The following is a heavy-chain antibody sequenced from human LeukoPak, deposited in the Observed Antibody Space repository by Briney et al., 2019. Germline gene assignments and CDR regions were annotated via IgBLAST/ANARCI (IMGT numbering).Heavy chain of an antibody. CDR3: ARDRHDYGDYNWFDP. Sequence: GASVKVSCKASGGTFSSYAISWVRQAPGQGLEWMGRIIPILGIANYAQKFQGRVTITADKSTSTAYMELSSLRSEDTAVYYCARDRHDYGDYNWFDPWGQGTLVTVSS. V-gene: IGHV1-69*04. CDR2: IIPILGIA. D-gene: IGHD4-17*01. CDR1: GGTFSSYA. J-gene: IGHJ5*02.